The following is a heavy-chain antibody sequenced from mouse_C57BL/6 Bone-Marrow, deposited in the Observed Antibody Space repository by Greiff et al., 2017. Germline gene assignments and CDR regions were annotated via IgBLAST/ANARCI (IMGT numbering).Heavy chain of an antibody. CDR3: ARRRYRVTTGFDY. CDR1: GYTFTSYW. D-gene: IGHD2-2*01. Sequence: QVQLQQPGAELVKPGASVKLSCKASGYTFTSYWLHWVKQRPGQGLEWIGMIHPNSGSTNYNEKFKSKATLTVDKSSSTAYMQLSSLTSEDSAVFYCARRRYRVTTGFDYWGQGTTLTVSS. CDR2: IHPNSGST. V-gene: IGHV1-64*01. J-gene: IGHJ2*01.